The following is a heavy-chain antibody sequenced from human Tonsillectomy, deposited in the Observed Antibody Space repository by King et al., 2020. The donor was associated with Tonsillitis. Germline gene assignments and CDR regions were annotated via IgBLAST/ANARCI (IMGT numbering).Heavy chain of an antibody. D-gene: IGHD4-11*01. CDR2: ITTYYGNT. CDR3: ARGPLTTLDY. V-gene: IGHV1-18*01. J-gene: IGHJ4*02. CDR1: GYTFTSYL. Sequence: QLVQSGPEVKKPGASVKVSCQASGYTFTSYLINWVRQAPGQGLEWMGWITTYYGNTNYAQKLQGRVTMTTDTSSNTAYMELRSLRSDDTAVYYCARGPLTTLDYWGQGTLVTVSS.